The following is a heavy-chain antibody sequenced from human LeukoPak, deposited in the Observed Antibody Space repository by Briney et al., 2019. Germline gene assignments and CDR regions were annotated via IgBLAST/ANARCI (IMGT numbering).Heavy chain of an antibody. V-gene: IGHV4-34*01. CDR3: ARPRVAAAGTNWFDP. CDR1: GGSFSGYY. CDR2: INHSGST. Sequence: SETLSLTCAVYGGSFSGYYWSWIRQPPGKGLEWIGEINHSGSTNYNPSLKSRVTISVDTSKNQFSLELSSVTAADTAVYYCARPRVAAAGTNWFDPWGQGTLVTVSS. D-gene: IGHD6-13*01. J-gene: IGHJ5*02.